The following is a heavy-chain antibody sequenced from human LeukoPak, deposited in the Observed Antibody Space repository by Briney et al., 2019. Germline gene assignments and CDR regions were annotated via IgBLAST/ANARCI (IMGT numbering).Heavy chain of an antibody. J-gene: IGHJ5*02. V-gene: IGHV4-39*07. CDR3: ARVVAIAYNWFDP. CDR2: IYYSGST. Sequence: PSETLSLTCTVSGGSISSSSYYWGWIRQPPGKGLEWIGSIYYSGSTYYNPSLKSRVTISVDTSKNQFSLKLSSVTAADTAVYYCARVVAIAYNWFDPWGQGTLVTVSS. CDR1: GGSISSSSYY. D-gene: IGHD2-15*01.